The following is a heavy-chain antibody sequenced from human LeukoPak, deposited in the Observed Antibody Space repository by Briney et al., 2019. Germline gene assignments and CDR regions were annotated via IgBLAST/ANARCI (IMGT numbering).Heavy chain of an antibody. V-gene: IGHV1-2*02. CDR1: GYTFTGYY. J-gene: IGHJ4*02. CDR2: IDPNSGGT. Sequence: ASVKVSCKASGYTFTGYYIHWVRQAPGQGLEWMGWIDPNSGGTHYAQKFQGRVTMTRDTSITTAYMELSSLRSDDTATAVYYCARRQTGSEYYRSLGYWGQGTLVTVSS. D-gene: IGHD3-10*01. CDR3: ARRQTGSEYYRSLGY.